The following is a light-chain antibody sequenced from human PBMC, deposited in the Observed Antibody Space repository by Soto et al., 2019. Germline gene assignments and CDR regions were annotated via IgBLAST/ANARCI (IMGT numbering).Light chain of an antibody. CDR3: CSYAGSSTYVV. Sequence: QSVLTQPASVSGSPGQSSTISCTGTSSDVGSYNLVSWYQQHPGKAPKLMIYEVSKRPSGVSNRFSGSKSGNTASLTISGLQAEDEADYYCCSYAGSSTYVVFGGGTKLTVL. J-gene: IGLJ2*01. CDR2: EVS. CDR1: SSDVGSYNL. V-gene: IGLV2-23*02.